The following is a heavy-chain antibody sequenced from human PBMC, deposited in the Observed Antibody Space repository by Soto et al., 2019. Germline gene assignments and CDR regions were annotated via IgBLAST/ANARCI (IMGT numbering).Heavy chain of an antibody. CDR3: ARYASGYYYDSSGPNRGFDY. V-gene: IGHV3-53*01. CDR1: GFTVSSNY. Sequence: GGSLRLSCAASGFTVSSNYMSWVRQAPGKGLEWVSVIYSGGSTYYADSVKGRFTISRDNSKNTLYFQMNSLRAEDTAVYYCARYASGYYYDSSGPNRGFDYWGQGTLVTVSS. D-gene: IGHD3-22*01. J-gene: IGHJ4*02. CDR2: IYSGGST.